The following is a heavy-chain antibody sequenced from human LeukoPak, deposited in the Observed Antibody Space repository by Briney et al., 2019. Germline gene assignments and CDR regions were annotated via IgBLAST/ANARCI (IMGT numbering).Heavy chain of an antibody. CDR1: GFTFSSYA. D-gene: IGHD3-22*01. CDR2: VSYDGSNK. J-gene: IGHJ4*02. Sequence: GGSLRLSCAASGFTFSSYAMHWVRQAPGKGLEWVAVVSYDGSNKYYADSVKGRFTISRDNAKNTLYLQMNSLRAEDTAVYYCARVPGYDSSGYFDYWGQGTLVTVSS. V-gene: IGHV3-30-3*01. CDR3: ARVPGYDSSGYFDY.